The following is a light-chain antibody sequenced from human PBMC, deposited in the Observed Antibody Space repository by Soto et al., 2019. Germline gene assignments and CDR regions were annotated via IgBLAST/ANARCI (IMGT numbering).Light chain of an antibody. Sequence: QSVLTQPPSVSAAPGQKVSISCSGSSSNIGNNFVSWYQHLPGTAPKLLISDNNQRPSGIPDRFSGSKSGTSATLGITGLQTGDEADYYCGTWDNSLRAVVFGGGTKLTVL. J-gene: IGLJ2*01. CDR3: GTWDNSLRAVV. CDR2: DNN. CDR1: SSNIGNNF. V-gene: IGLV1-51*01.